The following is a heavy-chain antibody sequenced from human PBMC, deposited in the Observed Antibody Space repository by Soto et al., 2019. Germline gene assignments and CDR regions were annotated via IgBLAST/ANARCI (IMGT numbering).Heavy chain of an antibody. CDR2: AYDSDGGLT. CDR3: ARDQDYGDPVGFDY. V-gene: IGHV4-59*01. D-gene: IGHD4-17*01. J-gene: IGHJ4*02. CDR1: GTSMNTYY. Sequence: SETLSLTCTVSGTSMNTYYWSWIRQTPGRGLEWIGYAYDSDGGLTKYNPSLKSRVTISLDTAQNQFSLRLTSLTPADTAIYYCARDQDYGDPVGFDYWGQGTQVTV.